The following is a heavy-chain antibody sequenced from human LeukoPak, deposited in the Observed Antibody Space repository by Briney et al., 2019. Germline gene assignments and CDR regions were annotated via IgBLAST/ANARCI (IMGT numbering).Heavy chain of an antibody. CDR3: AKVKGWYGKGYFDY. J-gene: IGHJ4*02. V-gene: IGHV3-53*01. CDR2: IYSDGRT. D-gene: IGHD6-19*01. Sequence: GGSLRLSCAASGFAVSSNYMNWVRQAPGKGLEWVGGIYSDGRTYYSDSVKGRFTISRDISKNTLFLAMTSMRAEATAVYYCAKVKGWYGKGYFDYWGQGTLVTVSS. CDR1: GFAVSSNY.